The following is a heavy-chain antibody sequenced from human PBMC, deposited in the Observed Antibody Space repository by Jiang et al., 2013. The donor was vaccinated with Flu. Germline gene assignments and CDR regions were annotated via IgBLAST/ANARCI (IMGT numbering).Heavy chain of an antibody. CDR3: ARANGGPSYYGMDV. V-gene: IGHV4-59*01. Sequence: RVTISVDTSKNQXSLKLSSVTAADTAVYYCARANGGPSYYGMDVWGKGTTVTVSS. J-gene: IGHJ6*04. D-gene: IGHD7-27*01.